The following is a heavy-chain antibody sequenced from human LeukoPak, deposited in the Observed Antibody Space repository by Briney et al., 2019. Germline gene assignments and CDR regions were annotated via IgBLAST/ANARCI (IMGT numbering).Heavy chain of an antibody. D-gene: IGHD5-24*01. V-gene: IGHV4-59*01. CDR3: ARGGGSRDGYNFDY. CDR1: GGSISSYY. Sequence: SETLSLTCTVSGGSISSYYWSWIRQTPGKGLEWVGYIYYSGSTNYNPSLKSRVTISLDTSKNQFSLKLSSVTAADTAVYYCARGGGSRDGYNFDYWGQGTLVTVSS. CDR2: IYYSGST. J-gene: IGHJ4*02.